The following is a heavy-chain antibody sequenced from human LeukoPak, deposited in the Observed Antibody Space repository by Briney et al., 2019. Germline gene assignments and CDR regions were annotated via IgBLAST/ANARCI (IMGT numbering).Heavy chain of an antibody. V-gene: IGHV1-2*02. D-gene: IGHD3-9*01. CDR2: INPNSGGT. CDR3: AREYAVLRYFDWLLSTGWFDP. Sequence: GASVKVSCKASGYTFTGYYMHWVRQAPGQGLEWMGWINPNSGGTNYAQKFQGRVTMTRDTSISTAYMELSRLRSDDTAVYYCAREYAVLRYFDWLLSTGWFDPWGQGTLVTVSS. J-gene: IGHJ5*02. CDR1: GYTFTGYY.